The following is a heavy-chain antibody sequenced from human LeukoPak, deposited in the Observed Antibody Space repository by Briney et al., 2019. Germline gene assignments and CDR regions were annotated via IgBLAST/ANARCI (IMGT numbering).Heavy chain of an antibody. D-gene: IGHD2-2*02. Sequence: GGSLRLSCAASGFTFSDYYMSWIRQAPGKGLEWVSYISNSGSTIYYADSVKGRFTISRDNAKNSLYLQMNGLRAEDTAVYYCARASLGSYCSSTSCYTQHWGQGTLVTVSS. J-gene: IGHJ1*01. CDR3: ARASLGSYCSSTSCYTQH. V-gene: IGHV3-11*01. CDR2: ISNSGSTI. CDR1: GFTFSDYY.